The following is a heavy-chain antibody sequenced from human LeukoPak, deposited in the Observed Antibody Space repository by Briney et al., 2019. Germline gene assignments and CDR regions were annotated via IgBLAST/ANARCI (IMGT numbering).Heavy chain of an antibody. CDR1: GGSISSYY. J-gene: IGHJ5*02. Sequence: SETLSLTCTVSGGSISSYYWSWIRQPPGKGLEGIGYIYYSGSTNYNPSLTRGGTISVDTSKKKCSRRLSAVTAADTAVYYCARAKDEYYYGSGSYYKGRWFDPWGQGTLVTVSS. D-gene: IGHD3-10*01. CDR3: ARAKDEYYYGSGSYYKGRWFDP. CDR2: IYYSGST. V-gene: IGHV4-59*01.